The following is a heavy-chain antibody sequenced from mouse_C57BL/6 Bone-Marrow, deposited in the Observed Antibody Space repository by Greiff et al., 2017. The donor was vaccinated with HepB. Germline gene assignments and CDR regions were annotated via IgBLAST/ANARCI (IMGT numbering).Heavy chain of an antibody. D-gene: IGHD2-5*01. V-gene: IGHV5-9-1*02. CDR2: SSSGGDYI. Sequence: EVHLVEFGEGLVKPGGSLKPSCASPGFTFSTYAMSWVRQTPEKRVGWVAYSSSGGDYIYYADPVKGRFTISRDNARNTLYLQMSSLKSEDTAMYYCTSRNYYSNSAWFAYWGQGTLVTVSA. CDR3: TSRNYYSNSAWFAY. J-gene: IGHJ3*01. CDR1: GFTFSTYA.